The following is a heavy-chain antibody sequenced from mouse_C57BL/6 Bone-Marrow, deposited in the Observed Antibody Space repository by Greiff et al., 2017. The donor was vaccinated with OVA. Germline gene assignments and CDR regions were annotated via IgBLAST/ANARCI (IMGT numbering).Heavy chain of an antibody. D-gene: IGHD1-1*01. J-gene: IGHJ2*01. CDR1: GFSLTSYG. Sequence: QVQLKESGPGLVAPSQSLSITCTVSGFSLTSYGVHWVRQPPGKGLEWLVVIWSDGSTTYNSALKSRLSISKDNSKSQVFLKMNSLQTDDTAMYYCARHYGSSFNYFDYWGQGTTLTVSS. CDR2: IWSDGST. V-gene: IGHV2-6-1*01. CDR3: ARHYGSSFNYFDY.